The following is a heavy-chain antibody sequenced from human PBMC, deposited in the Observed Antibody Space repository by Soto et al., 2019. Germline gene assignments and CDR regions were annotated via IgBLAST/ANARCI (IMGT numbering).Heavy chain of an antibody. Sequence: GSLRLSCAASGFTFSSYAMSWVRQAPGKGLEWVSAISGSGGSTYYADSVKGRFTISRDNSKNTLYLQMNSLRSEDTAVYYCARGQPSAPYYDFWSGSDYYYYMDVWGKGTTVTVSS. CDR2: ISGSGGST. J-gene: IGHJ6*03. V-gene: IGHV3-23*01. D-gene: IGHD3-3*01. CDR3: ARGQPSAPYYDFWSGSDYYYYMDV. CDR1: GFTFSSYA.